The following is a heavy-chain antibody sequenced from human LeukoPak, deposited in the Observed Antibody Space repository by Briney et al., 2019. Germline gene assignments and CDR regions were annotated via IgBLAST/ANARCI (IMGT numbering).Heavy chain of an antibody. J-gene: IGHJ4*02. CDR1: GGSISSSSYY. Sequence: SETLSLTCTVSGGSISSSSYYWAWIRQPPGKGLEWVGSIYYSGTTYYNPSLKSRVTISVDTSKNQFSLKLTSVTAADTAVYYCASGPGGSALFNWGQGTLVTLSS. D-gene: IGHD4-23*01. CDR3: ASGPGGSALFN. CDR2: IYYSGTT. V-gene: IGHV4-39*07.